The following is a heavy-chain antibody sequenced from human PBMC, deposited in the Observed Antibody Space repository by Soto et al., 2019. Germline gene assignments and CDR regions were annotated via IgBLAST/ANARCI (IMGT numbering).Heavy chain of an antibody. D-gene: IGHD3-10*01. CDR1: GFTFSSYA. CDR2: ISGGGGNT. V-gene: IGHV3-23*01. CDR3: ANGLYGWGCQRLNNTFEI. J-gene: IGHJ3*02. Sequence: EVQLLESGGGLVQPGGSLRLSCAASGFTFSSYAMSWVRQAPGKGLEWVSAISGGGGNTYYADSVKGRFTISRDNSKSTLYLQIHSLRAGATAVYHCANGLYGWGCQRLNNTFEILGRVTMVSVSS.